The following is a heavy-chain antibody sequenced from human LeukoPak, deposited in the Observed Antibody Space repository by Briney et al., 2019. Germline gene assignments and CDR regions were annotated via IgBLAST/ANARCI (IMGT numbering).Heavy chain of an antibody. CDR3: ARVPWRLQYFDY. CDR2: IYYSGST. D-gene: IGHD4-11*01. Sequence: SETLSLTCTVSGGSISSSDYYWSWIRQPPGKSLEWIGYIYYSGSTYYNPPLKSRVTISVDTSKNQFSLKLSSVTAADTAVYYCARVPWRLQYFDYWGQGTLVTVSS. CDR1: GGSISSSDYY. V-gene: IGHV4-30-4*08. J-gene: IGHJ4*02.